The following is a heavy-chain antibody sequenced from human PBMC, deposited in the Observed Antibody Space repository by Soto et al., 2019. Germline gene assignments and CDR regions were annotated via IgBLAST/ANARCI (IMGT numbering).Heavy chain of an antibody. CDR2: ISYDGSNK. CDR3: AKEVRYYDSSGYYYNAFDI. CDR1: GFTFSSYV. Sequence: PGGSLRLSCAASGFTFSSYVMHWVRQSPGKGLEWVAVISYDGSNKYYADSVKGRFTISRDNSKNTLYLQMNSLRAEDTAVYYCAKEVRYYDSSGYYYNAFDIWGQGTMVTVSS. J-gene: IGHJ3*02. V-gene: IGHV3-30*18. D-gene: IGHD3-22*01.